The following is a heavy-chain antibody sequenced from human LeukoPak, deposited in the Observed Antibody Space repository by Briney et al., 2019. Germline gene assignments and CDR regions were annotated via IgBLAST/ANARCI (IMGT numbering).Heavy chain of an antibody. Sequence: ASVKVSCKASGGTFSSYTISWVRQAPGPGLEWMGRIIPILGIANYAQKFQGRVTITADKSTSTAYMELSSMRSEDTAVYYCTSRSYANNWFDPWGQGTLVTVSS. CDR2: IIPILGIA. CDR3: TSRSYANNWFDP. D-gene: IGHD3-16*01. J-gene: IGHJ5*02. V-gene: IGHV1-69*02. CDR1: GGTFSSYT.